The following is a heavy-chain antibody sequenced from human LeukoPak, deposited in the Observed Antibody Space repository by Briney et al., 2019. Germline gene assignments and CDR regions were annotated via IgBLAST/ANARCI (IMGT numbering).Heavy chain of an antibody. V-gene: IGHV4-59*08. CDR2: IYYSGST. J-gene: IGHJ4*02. Sequence: SETLSLICTVSGGSISSYYWSWIRQPPGKGLEWIGYIYYSGSTNYNPSLKSRVTISVDTSKNQFSLKLSSVTAADTAVYYCARVAYCGGDCYPHFDYWGQGTLVTVSS. CDR3: ARVAYCGGDCYPHFDY. CDR1: GGSISSYY. D-gene: IGHD2-21*02.